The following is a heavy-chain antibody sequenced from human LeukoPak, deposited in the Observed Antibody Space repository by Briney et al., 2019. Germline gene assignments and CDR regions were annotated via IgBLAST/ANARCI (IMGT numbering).Heavy chain of an antibody. D-gene: IGHD2-8*01. CDR1: GGTFSSYA. Sequence: SVKVSCKASGGTFSSYAISWVRQAPGQGLEWMGGIIPIFGTTNYAQKFQGRVTITADESTSTAYMELSSLRSEDTAVYYCASAIVLMVYAAFDPWGQGTLVTVSS. V-gene: IGHV1-69*13. CDR2: IIPIFGTT. J-gene: IGHJ5*02. CDR3: ASAIVLMVYAAFDP.